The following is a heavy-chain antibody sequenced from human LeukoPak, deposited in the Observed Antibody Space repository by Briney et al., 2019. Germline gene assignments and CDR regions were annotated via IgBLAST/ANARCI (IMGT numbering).Heavy chain of an antibody. CDR1: GYTFTSYG. J-gene: IGHJ5*02. CDR3: ARDPLGYCSSTSCYGINNWFDP. D-gene: IGHD2-2*01. CDR2: ISAYNGNT. V-gene: IGHV1-18*01. Sequence: GASVEVSCKASGYTFTSYGISWVRQAPGQGLEWMGWISAYNGNTNYAQKLQGRVTMTTDTSTSTAYMELRSLRSDDTAVYYCARDPLGYCSSTSCYGINNWFDPWGQGTLVTVSS.